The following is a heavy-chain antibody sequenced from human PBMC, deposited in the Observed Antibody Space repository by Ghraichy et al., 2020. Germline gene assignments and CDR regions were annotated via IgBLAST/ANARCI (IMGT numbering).Heavy chain of an antibody. J-gene: IGHJ5*02. CDR2: INHSGST. D-gene: IGHD6-6*01. V-gene: IGHV4-34*01. CDR3: ARAGIAARPRWFDP. CDR1: GGSFSGYY. Sequence: SETLSLTCAVYGGSFSGYYWSWIRQPPGKGLEWIGEINHSGSTNYNPSLKSRVTISVDTSKNQFSLKLSSVTAADTAVYYCARAGIAARPRWFDPWGQGTLVTVSS.